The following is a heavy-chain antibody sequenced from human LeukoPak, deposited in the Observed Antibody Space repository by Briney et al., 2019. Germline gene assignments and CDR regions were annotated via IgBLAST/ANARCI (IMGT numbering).Heavy chain of an antibody. V-gene: IGHV4-59*01. CDR1: GDSINGFY. Sequence: SETLSLTCTVSGDSINGFYWNWIRQSPGKGLEWIGHVYFSGSTNHNPSLNSRVSISVDTSKNQFSLKMTSVTAADTAVYYCARGEALRQNYGLDVWGQGTTVTVSS. D-gene: IGHD2/OR15-2a*01. CDR2: VYFSGST. J-gene: IGHJ6*02. CDR3: ARGEALRQNYGLDV.